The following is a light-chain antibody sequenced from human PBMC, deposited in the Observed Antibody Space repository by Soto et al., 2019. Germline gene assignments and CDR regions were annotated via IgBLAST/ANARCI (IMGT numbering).Light chain of an antibody. J-gene: IGKJ1*01. Sequence: IVMTQSPLSLPVTPGEPASISCRSGQSLLHSNGYNYLDWYLQKPGQSPQLLIYLGSNRASGVPDRFSGSGSGTDFTLKISRVEAEDVGVYYCMQPLQTPWTFGQGTKVDIK. CDR1: QSLLHSNGYNY. CDR3: MQPLQTPWT. CDR2: LGS. V-gene: IGKV2-28*01.